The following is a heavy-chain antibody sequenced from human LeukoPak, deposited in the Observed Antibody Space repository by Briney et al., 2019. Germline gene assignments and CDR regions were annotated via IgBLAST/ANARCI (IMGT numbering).Heavy chain of an antibody. J-gene: IGHJ4*02. Sequence: GGSLRLSCAASGFTFSTYWMHWVRQAPGKWLVWVSRINSDGSTTTYADSVKGRFTISRDNAKSTLYLQMNSLRAEDTAVYYCARVVTTDDYWGQGTLVSVSS. CDR2: INSDGSTT. D-gene: IGHD4-17*01. V-gene: IGHV3-74*01. CDR1: GFTFSTYW. CDR3: ARVVTTDDY.